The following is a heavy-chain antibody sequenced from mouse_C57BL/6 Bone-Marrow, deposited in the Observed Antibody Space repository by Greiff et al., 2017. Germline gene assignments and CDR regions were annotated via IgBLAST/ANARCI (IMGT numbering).Heavy chain of an antibody. J-gene: IGHJ4*01. Sequence: VQLKQSGAELVRPGASVKLSCTASGFNIKDYYMHWVKQRPEQGLEWIGRIDPEDGDTEYAPKFQGKATMTADTSSNTAYLQLSSLTSEDTAVYYCTTFITTVHYYAMDYWGQGTSVTASS. CDR1: GFNIKDYY. V-gene: IGHV14-1*01. CDR3: TTFITTVHYYAMDY. CDR2: IDPEDGDT. D-gene: IGHD1-1*01.